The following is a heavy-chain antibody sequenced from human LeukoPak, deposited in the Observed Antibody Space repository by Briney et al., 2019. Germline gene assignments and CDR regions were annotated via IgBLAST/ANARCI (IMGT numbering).Heavy chain of an antibody. CDR3: AKDLLWFGEPNWFDP. V-gene: IGHV3-30*02. J-gene: IGHJ5*02. CDR1: GFTFDDYG. Sequence: GGSLRLSCAASGFTFDDYGMHWVRQAPGKGLEWVAFIRYDGSNKYYSDSVKGRFTISRDNSKNTLYLQMNRLRAEDTAMYYCAKDLLWFGEPNWFDPWGQGTLVTVSS. CDR2: IRYDGSNK. D-gene: IGHD3-10*01.